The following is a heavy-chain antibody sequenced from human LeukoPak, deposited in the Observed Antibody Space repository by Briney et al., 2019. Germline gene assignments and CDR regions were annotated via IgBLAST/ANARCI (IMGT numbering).Heavy chain of an antibody. D-gene: IGHD3-9*01. V-gene: IGHV3-30*02. CDR3: AKGYYDILTGYYRGEIEYFQH. J-gene: IGHJ1*01. CDR1: GFTFSSYE. Sequence: GGSLRLSCAASGFTFSSYEMNWVRQAPGKGLEWVAFIRYDGSNKYYADSVKGRFTISRDNSKNTLYLQMNSLRAEDTAVYYCAKGYYDILTGYYRGEIEYFQHWGQGTLVTVSS. CDR2: IRYDGSNK.